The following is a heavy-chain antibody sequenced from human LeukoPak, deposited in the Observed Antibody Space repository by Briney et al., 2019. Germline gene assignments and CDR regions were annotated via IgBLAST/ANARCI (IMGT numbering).Heavy chain of an antibody. CDR2: INAGNGNT. CDR3: ASEQHGRFDY. J-gene: IGHJ4*02. Sequence: ASVKLSCKASGYTFTNYAIHWVRQAPGQRLEWMGWINAGNGNTKYSQKFQGRVTITRDTSASTAYMELSSLRSEDTAVCFCASEQHGRFDYWGQGTLATVSS. V-gene: IGHV1-3*01. D-gene: IGHD6-13*01. CDR1: GYTFTNYA.